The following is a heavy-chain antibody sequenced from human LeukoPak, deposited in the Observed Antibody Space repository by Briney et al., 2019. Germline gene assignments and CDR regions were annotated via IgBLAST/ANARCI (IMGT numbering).Heavy chain of an antibody. V-gene: IGHV4-30-4*01. CDR3: ARDHGYDFWSGYPHNWFDP. CDR2: IYYSGST. Sequence: SQTLSLTCTVSGGSISSGDYYWSWIRQPPGKGLEWIGYIYYSGSTYYNPSLKSRVAISLDTSNNQFSLRLRSLTVADTAVYYCARDHGYDFWSGYPHNWFDPWGQGTLVTVSS. J-gene: IGHJ5*02. CDR1: GGSISSGDYY. D-gene: IGHD3-3*01.